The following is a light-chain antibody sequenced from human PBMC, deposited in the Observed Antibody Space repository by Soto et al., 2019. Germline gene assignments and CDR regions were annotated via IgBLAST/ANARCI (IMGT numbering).Light chain of an antibody. V-gene: IGLV2-8*01. CDR3: SSYAGSNNFV. CDR2: EVS. J-gene: IGLJ2*01. CDR1: SSDVGGYNY. Sequence: QSALTQPPSASGSPGQSVTISCTGTSSDVGGYNYVSWYQQHPGKAPKLMIYEVSKRPSGVPDRFSGSKSGNTASLTGSGLQAEDEADYYCSSYAGSNNFVFGGGTKVTVL.